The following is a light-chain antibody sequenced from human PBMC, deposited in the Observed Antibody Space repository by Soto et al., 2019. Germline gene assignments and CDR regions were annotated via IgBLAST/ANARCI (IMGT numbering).Light chain of an antibody. J-gene: IGKJ2*01. CDR2: GAS. Sequence: EIVLTQSPGTLSLSPGERATLSCRASQSVSGIYLAWYQQKPGQAPRLLIYGASSRDPGIPDRFSGRGSGTDFALTIRGLEREDFAVDYCQQFGTSQSMYTFGQGTKLEIK. V-gene: IGKV3-20*01. CDR1: QSVSGIY. CDR3: QQFGTSQSMYT.